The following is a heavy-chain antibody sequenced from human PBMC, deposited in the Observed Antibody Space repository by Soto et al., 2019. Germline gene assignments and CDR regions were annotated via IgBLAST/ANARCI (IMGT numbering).Heavy chain of an antibody. CDR2: IGTAGDT. J-gene: IGHJ4*02. Sequence: GGSLRLSCAASGFTFSSYDMHWVRQATGKGLEWVSAIGTAGDTYYPGSVKGRFTISRENAKNSLYLQMNSLRAGDTAVYYCASGARIAARPDSLHYSGPGTLVTVSS. V-gene: IGHV3-13*01. D-gene: IGHD6-6*01. CDR1: GFTFSSYD. CDR3: ASGARIAARPDSLHY.